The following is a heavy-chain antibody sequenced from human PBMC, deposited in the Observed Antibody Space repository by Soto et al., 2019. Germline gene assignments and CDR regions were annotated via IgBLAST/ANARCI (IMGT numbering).Heavy chain of an antibody. V-gene: IGHV4-59*05. J-gene: IGHJ5*02. Sequence: SETLSLTCTVSGGSMSPNYWSWFRQPPGRGLEWIGSIYYSGSTYYNPSLKSRVTISVDTSKNQFSLKLSSVTAADTAVYYCASLYYDILTGYYGFDPWGQGTLVTVSS. CDR1: GGSMSPNY. D-gene: IGHD3-9*01. CDR2: IYYSGST. CDR3: ASLYYDILTGYYGFDP.